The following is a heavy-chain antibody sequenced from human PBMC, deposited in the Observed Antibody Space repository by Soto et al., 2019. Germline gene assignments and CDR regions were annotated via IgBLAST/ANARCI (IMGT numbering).Heavy chain of an antibody. J-gene: IGHJ4*02. Sequence: PGGSLRLSCVASGFTFSTYPMTWVRQAPGKGLEWVSAIRGTGLNTYYADSVNGRFTISRDNSKNTVFLQMNSLRAEDTAVYYCVKAKRGYSYGYYFDYWGQGTLVTVSS. CDR1: GFTFSTYP. CDR3: VKAKRGYSYGYYFDY. V-gene: IGHV3-23*01. D-gene: IGHD5-18*01. CDR2: IRGTGLNT.